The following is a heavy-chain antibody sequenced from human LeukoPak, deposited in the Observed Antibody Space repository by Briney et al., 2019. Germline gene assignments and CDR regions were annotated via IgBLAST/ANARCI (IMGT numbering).Heavy chain of an antibody. J-gene: IGHJ4*02. CDR2: IYTSGST. D-gene: IGHD1-26*01. Sequence: PSETLSLTCTVSGGSISSYYWSWIRQPAGKGLEWIGRIYTSGSTNYNPSLKSRVTMSVDTSKNQSSLKLSSVTAADTAVYYCARADFYSGSYGAYFDYWGQGTLVTVSS. V-gene: IGHV4-4*07. CDR3: ARADFYSGSYGAYFDY. CDR1: GGSISSYY.